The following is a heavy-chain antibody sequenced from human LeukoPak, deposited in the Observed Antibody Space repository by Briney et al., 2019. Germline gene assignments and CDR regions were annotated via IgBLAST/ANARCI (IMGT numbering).Heavy chain of an antibody. Sequence: PGGSLRLSCAASGFTFSNYWMSWVRQAPGKGLEWVANIRQAGSEKYYVDSVKGRFTISRDNAKSSLYLQMNSLRAEDTAVYYCARDKDCSGGSCYSGYYYGTDVWGQGTTVTVSS. V-gene: IGHV3-7*01. CDR3: ARDKDCSGGSCYSGYYYGTDV. J-gene: IGHJ6*02. CDR2: IRQAGSEK. D-gene: IGHD2-15*01. CDR1: GFTFSNYW.